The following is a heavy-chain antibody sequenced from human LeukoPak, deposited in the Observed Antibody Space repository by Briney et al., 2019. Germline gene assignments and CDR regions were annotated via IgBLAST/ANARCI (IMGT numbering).Heavy chain of an antibody. V-gene: IGHV1-24*01. CDR1: GYTLTELS. Sequence: ASVKVSCKVSGYTLTELSMHWVRQAPGKGLEWMGGFDPEDGETIYAQKFQGRVTMTEDTSTDTAYMELSSLRSEDTAVYYCATDGYNLDGFDYWGQGTPVTVSS. CDR2: FDPEDGET. CDR3: ATDGYNLDGFDY. J-gene: IGHJ4*02. D-gene: IGHD5-24*01.